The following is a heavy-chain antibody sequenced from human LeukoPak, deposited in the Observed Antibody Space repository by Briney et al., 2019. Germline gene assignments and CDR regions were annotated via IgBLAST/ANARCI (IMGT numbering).Heavy chain of an antibody. CDR1: GYTFTSYG. Sequence: ASVKVSCKASGYTFTSYGISWVRQAPGRGLEWMGWISAYNGNTNYAQKLQGRVTMTTDTSTSTAYMELRSLRSDDTAVHYCARGGHRAARLDFDYWGQGTLVTVSS. D-gene: IGHD6-6*01. CDR3: ARGGHRAARLDFDY. J-gene: IGHJ4*02. V-gene: IGHV1-18*01. CDR2: ISAYNGNT.